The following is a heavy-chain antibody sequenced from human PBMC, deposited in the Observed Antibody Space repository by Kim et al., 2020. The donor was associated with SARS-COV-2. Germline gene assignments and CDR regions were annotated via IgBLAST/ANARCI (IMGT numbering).Heavy chain of an antibody. CDR3: AREYFGNYDFWSGYYTTNWFDP. CDR1: GYTYTSYG. V-gene: IGHV1-18*01. CDR2: ISAYNGNT. D-gene: IGHD3-3*01. Sequence: ASVKVSCKASGYTYTSYGISWVRQAPGQGLEWMGWISAYNGNTNYAQKLQGRVTMTTDTSTSTAYMELRSLRSDDTAVYYCAREYFGNYDFWSGYYTTNWFDPWGQGTLVTVSS. J-gene: IGHJ5*02.